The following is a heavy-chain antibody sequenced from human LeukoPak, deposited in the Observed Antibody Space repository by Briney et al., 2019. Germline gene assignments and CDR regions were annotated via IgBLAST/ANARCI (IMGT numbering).Heavy chain of an antibody. J-gene: IGHJ4*02. V-gene: IGHV3-33*06. Sequence: GRSLRLSCVASGFTFSSHGMHWVRQAPGKGLEWGAVIWSDGTNKYFADSVKGRFTISRDNSKNTLYLQMNSLRADDTAVYYCAKDRIYADGLWDFDYWGQGTLVTVSS. CDR3: AKDRIYADGLWDFDY. CDR1: GFTFSSHG. D-gene: IGHD3-10*01. CDR2: IWSDGTNK.